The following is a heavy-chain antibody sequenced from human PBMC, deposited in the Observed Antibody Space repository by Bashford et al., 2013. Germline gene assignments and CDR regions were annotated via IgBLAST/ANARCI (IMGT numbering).Heavy chain of an antibody. CDR1: WPPSAVEITT. D-gene: IGHD2-2*01. CDR3: ARTPVGYCSSSTCSNWFDP. J-gene: IGHJ5*02. V-gene: IGHV4-30-4*01. CDR2: IYYRGST. Sequence: SETLSLTCTVSWWPPSAVEITTGVGSATPQGRGLEWIGYIYYRGSTYYNPSLKSRVTISLDTSKNQFSLKLSSVAAADTAVYYCARTPVGYCSSSTCSNWFDPWGQGTLVTVSS.